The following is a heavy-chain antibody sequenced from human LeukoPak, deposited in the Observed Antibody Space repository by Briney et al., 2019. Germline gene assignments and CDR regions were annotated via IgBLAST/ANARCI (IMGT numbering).Heavy chain of an antibody. J-gene: IGHJ6*02. CDR2: IIPIFGTA. CDR1: GGTFSSYA. D-gene: IGHD1-1*01. CDR3: ARVGLERRLGRHNYYYYGMDV. V-gene: IGHV1-69*13. Sequence: ASVKVSCKASGGTFSSYAISWVRQAPGQGLEWMGGIIPIFGTANYAQKFQGRVTITADDSTSTAYMELSSLRSEDTAVYYCARVGLERRLGRHNYYYYGMDVWGQGTTVTVSS.